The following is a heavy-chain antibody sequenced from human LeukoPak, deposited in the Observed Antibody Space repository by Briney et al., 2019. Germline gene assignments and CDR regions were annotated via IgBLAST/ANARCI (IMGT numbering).Heavy chain of an antibody. CDR3: VRGSLRWEYGSVGY. D-gene: IGHD3-10*01. CDR1: GYTFNTYG. CDR2: IKNGNT. Sequence: ASVKVSCKTSGYTFNTYGITWVRQAPGQGLEWMGWIKNGNTKFAERLRGRLTLTTDTSTSTGYMELRSLTSDDTAIYYCVRGSLRWEYGSVGYWGQGTLVTVSS. J-gene: IGHJ4*02. V-gene: IGHV1-18*01.